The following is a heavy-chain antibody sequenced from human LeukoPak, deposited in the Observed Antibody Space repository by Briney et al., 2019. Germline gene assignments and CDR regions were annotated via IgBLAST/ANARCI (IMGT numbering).Heavy chain of an antibody. V-gene: IGHV3-23*01. CDR1: GFTFSSYA. CDR2: ISGSGDST. CDR3: AKALRDTARMDV. D-gene: IGHD5-18*01. Sequence: PGGSLRLSCAASGFTFSSYAMTWVRQAPGKGLEWVSAISGSGDSTYYADSVQGRFTISRDNSENTLYLQMNSLRVEDTAVYYCAKALRDTARMDVWGKGTTVTVSS. J-gene: IGHJ6*04.